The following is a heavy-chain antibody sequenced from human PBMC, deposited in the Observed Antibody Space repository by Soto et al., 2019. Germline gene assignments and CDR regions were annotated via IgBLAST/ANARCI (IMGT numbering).Heavy chain of an antibody. CDR2: INPSFGST. D-gene: IGHD3-22*01. CDR3: ARVRSDYYDSSCYYYFDY. J-gene: IGHJ4*02. V-gene: IGHV1-46*01. CDR1: GYAFTSYY. Sequence: ASVKVCCKASGYAFTSYYLHWLRHAPGQGLEWMGVINPSFGSTNYAQKFQGRVTITGDASTSTAYMELSSLRSGDTAVYYCARVRSDYYDSSCYYYFDYWRQGTLVTVSS.